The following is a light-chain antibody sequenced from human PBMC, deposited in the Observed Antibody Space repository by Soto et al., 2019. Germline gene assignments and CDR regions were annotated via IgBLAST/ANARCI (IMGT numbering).Light chain of an antibody. CDR2: EVT. J-gene: IGLJ3*02. CDR3: SSYAGSNNLL. Sequence: QSALTQPPSASGSPGQSVTISCTGTSGDVGGYNYVSWYQQHPGKAPKLMIYEVTQRPSGVPDRFSGSKSGNTASLTVSGLQAEDEADYYCSSYAGSNNLLFGGGTKLDRP. V-gene: IGLV2-8*01. CDR1: SGDVGGYNY.